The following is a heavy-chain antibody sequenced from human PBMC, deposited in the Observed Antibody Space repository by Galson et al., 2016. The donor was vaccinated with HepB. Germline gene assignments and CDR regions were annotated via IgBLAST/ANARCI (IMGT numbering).Heavy chain of an antibody. CDR2: IYPGDSDT. D-gene: IGHD3-10*01. J-gene: IGHJ6*02. V-gene: IGHV5-51*01. CDR1: GYTFTNYG. CDR3: ARVMVRGGILSWGTPQRTDSYYAMDV. Sequence: QSGAEVKKTGESLKISCQGSGYTFTNYGIGWVRQMPGKGLEWMGIIYPGDSDTRYSPSFQGQVTISAAKSITTAYLQWSSLKASDTAMYYCARVMVRGGILSWGTPQRTDSYYAMDVWGQGTPVTVSS.